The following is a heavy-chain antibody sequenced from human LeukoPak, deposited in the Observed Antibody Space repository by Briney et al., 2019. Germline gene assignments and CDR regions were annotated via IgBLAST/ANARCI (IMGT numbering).Heavy chain of an antibody. D-gene: IGHD6-13*01. CDR3: ASDPLAVADVY. CDR2: INHSGST. CDR1: GGSFSGYY. Sequence: PSETLSRTCAVYGGSFSGYYWSWIRQPPGKGLEWIGEINHSGSTNYNPSLKSRATISVDTSKNQFSLKLSSVTAADTAVYYCASDPLAVADVYWGQGTLVTVSS. J-gene: IGHJ4*02. V-gene: IGHV4-34*01.